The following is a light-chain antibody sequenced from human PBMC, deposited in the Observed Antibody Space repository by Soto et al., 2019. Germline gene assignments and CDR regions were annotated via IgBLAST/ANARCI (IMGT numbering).Light chain of an antibody. CDR1: QGIRND. CDR3: LQHSTYPLT. CDR2: AAS. Sequence: DIQMTQFPSSLSASVGDRVTITCRASQGIRNDLAWYQQKPGKAPKRLIYAASSLQSGVPSRFSGSGSGTECTLAISSLQPEDFATFYWLQHSTYPLTFGQGTKVEIK. V-gene: IGKV1-17*01. J-gene: IGKJ1*01.